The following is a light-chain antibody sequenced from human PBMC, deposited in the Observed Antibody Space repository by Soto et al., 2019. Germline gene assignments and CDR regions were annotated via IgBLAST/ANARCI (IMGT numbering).Light chain of an antibody. CDR2: GAS. CDR1: QSVSSDF. J-gene: IGKJ5*01. Sequence: EIVLTQSPGILSLSPGERATLSCRASQSVSSDFFAWYQQKPGPAPRLLIYGASTRAAGIPDRFSGSGSETVFSLTNSRQEPEDVVLYYCQQDDTSPITFGPGTRLQIK. CDR3: QQDDTSPIT. V-gene: IGKV3-20*01.